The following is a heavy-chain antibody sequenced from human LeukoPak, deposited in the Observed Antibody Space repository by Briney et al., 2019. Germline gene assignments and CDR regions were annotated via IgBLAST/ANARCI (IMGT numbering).Heavy chain of an antibody. CDR3: ARERVVLWFGENYFDY. V-gene: IGHV4-61*02. Sequence: SETLSLTCTVSGGSISSGSYYWSWIRQPAGKGLEWIGRIYTSGSTNYNPSLKSRVTRSVDTSKNQFSLKLSSGTAADTAVYYCARERVVLWFGENYFDYWGQGTLVTVSS. J-gene: IGHJ4*02. D-gene: IGHD3-10*01. CDR2: IYTSGST. CDR1: GGSISSGSYY.